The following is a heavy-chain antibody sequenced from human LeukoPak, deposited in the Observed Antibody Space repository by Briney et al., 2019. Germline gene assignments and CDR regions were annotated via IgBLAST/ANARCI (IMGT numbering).Heavy chain of an antibody. D-gene: IGHD6-19*01. CDR3: ARDTFMGYSSGRLDAFDI. V-gene: IGHV4-59*01. J-gene: IGHJ3*02. Sequence: SETLSLTCTVSGGSISSYYWSWIRQPPGKGLEWIGYVYYSGSTNYNPSIKSRVTISVDTSKNQFSLKLSSVTAADTAVYYCARDTFMGYSSGRLDAFDIWGQGTMVTVSS. CDR1: GGSISSYY. CDR2: VYYSGST.